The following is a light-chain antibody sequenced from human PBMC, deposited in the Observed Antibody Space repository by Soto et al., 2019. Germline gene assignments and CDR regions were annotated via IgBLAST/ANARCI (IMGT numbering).Light chain of an antibody. CDR3: QKLKSFPIP. J-gene: IGKJ3*01. Sequence: IQLTQSPSSLSASVGDRVTITCRASQGISSFLAWYQQKPGKAPKLLIYGASTLQSGVPSRFSGSGSRTDFTLTIGSLQPEDFATYYCQKLKSFPIPFGPGNKVDI. CDR2: GAS. CDR1: QGISSF. V-gene: IGKV1-9*01.